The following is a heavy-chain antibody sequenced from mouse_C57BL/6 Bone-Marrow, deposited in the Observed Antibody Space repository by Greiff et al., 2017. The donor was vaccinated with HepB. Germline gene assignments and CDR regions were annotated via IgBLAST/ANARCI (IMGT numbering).Heavy chain of an antibody. CDR2: SRNKANDYTT. Sequence: DVMLVESGGGLVQSGRSLRLSCATSGFTFSDFYMEWVRQAPGKGLEWIAASRNKANDYTTEYSASVKGRFIVSRDTSQRILYLQMNARRAEDTAIYYCARDAPGYGNYPSYWYFDVWGTGTTVTVSS. CDR1: GFTFSDFY. J-gene: IGHJ1*03. D-gene: IGHD2-1*01. CDR3: ARDAPGYGNYPSYWYFDV. V-gene: IGHV7-1*01.